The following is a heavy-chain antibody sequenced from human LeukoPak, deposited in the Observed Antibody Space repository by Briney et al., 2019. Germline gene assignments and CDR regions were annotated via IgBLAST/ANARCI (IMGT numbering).Heavy chain of an antibody. V-gene: IGHV3-21*01. J-gene: IGHJ4*02. D-gene: IGHD3-10*01. CDR3: ARSGLWFGDKEDY. Sequence: PWGSLSLTCAASGFTFSSYSMNWVRQAPGKGLEWVSSISSSSSYIYYADSVKGRFTISRDNAKNSLYLQMNSLRAEDTAVYYCARSGLWFGDKEDYWGQGTLVTVSS. CDR2: ISSSSSYI. CDR1: GFTFSSYS.